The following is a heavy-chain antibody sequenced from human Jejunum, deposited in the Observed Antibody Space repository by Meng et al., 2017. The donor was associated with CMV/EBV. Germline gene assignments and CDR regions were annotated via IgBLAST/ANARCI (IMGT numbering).Heavy chain of an antibody. CDR2: IYYSGNT. Sequence: TYYWSWIRQPPGKGLEWIGDIYYSGNTNYSPSLKSRVTISVDTSKKQFSLKLSSVAAADTAVYYCARAKPVGYGSGTYYNSFDCWGQGTLVTVSS. CDR3: ARAKPVGYGSGTYYNSFDC. CDR1: TYY. J-gene: IGHJ4*02. V-gene: IGHV4-59*01. D-gene: IGHD3-10*01.